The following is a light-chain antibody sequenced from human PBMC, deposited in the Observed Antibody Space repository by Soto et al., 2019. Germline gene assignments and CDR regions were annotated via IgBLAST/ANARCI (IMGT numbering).Light chain of an antibody. V-gene: IGLV2-8*01. CDR2: EVS. CDR3: TSYAGSNNLVI. CDR1: SSDVGGYNY. J-gene: IGLJ2*01. Sequence: QSALTQPPSASGSPGQSVTISCTGTSSDVGGYNYVSWYQQHPGKAPKLMIYEVSNRPSGVPGRFSGSKSGNTASLTVSGLQAEDEADYYCTSYAGSNNLVIFGGGTKLTVL.